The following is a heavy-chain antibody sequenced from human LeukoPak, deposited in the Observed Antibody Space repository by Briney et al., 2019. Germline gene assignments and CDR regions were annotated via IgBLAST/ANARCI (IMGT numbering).Heavy chain of an antibody. CDR3: NRHYLTLYEY. Sequence: PGGSLRLSYPPSSLTFGNSAIHCVRQASGKGLEWLGRIRNKANNYATAYAASVKGRFTISRDDSKNTAYVKVKRVKSEHGGVYLCNRHYLTLYEYWGQGTLVTVSS. CDR1: SLTFGNSA. J-gene: IGHJ4*02. V-gene: IGHV3-73*01. CDR2: IRNKANNYAT.